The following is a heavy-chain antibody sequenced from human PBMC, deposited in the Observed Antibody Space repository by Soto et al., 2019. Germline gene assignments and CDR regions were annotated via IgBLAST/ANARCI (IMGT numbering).Heavy chain of an antibody. D-gene: IGHD3-16*02. J-gene: IGHJ4*02. CDR3: ARTVIGGFDY. CDR1: GGSISTDY. V-gene: IGHV4-59*01. CDR2: INYSGST. Sequence: SETLSLTCTVSGGSISTDYWSSIRQPPGKGLEWIAYINYSGSTNYNPSLKSRVAISGDTSKNQFSLKLSSVTAADTAVYYCARTVIGGFDYWGQGTLVTVSS.